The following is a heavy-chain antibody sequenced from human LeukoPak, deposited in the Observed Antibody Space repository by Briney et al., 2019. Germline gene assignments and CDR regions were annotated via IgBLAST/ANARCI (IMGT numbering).Heavy chain of an antibody. CDR3: TRSGYRHPYHFDS. V-gene: IGHV3-53*01. CDR1: GFTFSDYY. J-gene: IGHJ4*02. Sequence: PGGSLRLSCAASGFTFSDYYMSWIRQAPGKGLEWVSVLYTGGGTDHADSVKGRFTISRDNSKNTLSLQMNSLRVEDTAIYYCTRSGYRHPYHFDSWGQGTLVTVSS. CDR2: LYTGGGT. D-gene: IGHD3-22*01.